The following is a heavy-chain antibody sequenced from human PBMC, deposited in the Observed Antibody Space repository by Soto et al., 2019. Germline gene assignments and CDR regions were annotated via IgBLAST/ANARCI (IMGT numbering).Heavy chain of an antibody. J-gene: IGHJ3*02. CDR1: GFSLRTGGMC. D-gene: IGHD3-16*01. CDR2: IDWEDGR. V-gene: IGHV2-70*13. CDR3: ARLRLGLPHPAFDM. Sequence: TLSLTCTFSGFSLRTGGMCVSWIRQPPGKALEWLALIDWEDGRFYTTSLRTRLSISKDPSKSQVVLTMTNMDPMDTATYFCARLRLGLPHPAFDMWGQGTMVTVSS.